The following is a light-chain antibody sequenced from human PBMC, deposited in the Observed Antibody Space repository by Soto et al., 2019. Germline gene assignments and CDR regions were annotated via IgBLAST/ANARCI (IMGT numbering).Light chain of an antibody. CDR1: QTIDRF. CDR2: AAS. Sequence: DIQMTQSPSSLSASVGDRVTITCRASQTIDRFLNWYQHKPGRAPKLLIDAASRLQSGVSSRFSGSGSGPDFTLTIINLQPEDFAVYYCQQSFSAPYTFGHGTKLEIK. J-gene: IGKJ2*01. V-gene: IGKV1-39*01. CDR3: QQSFSAPYT.